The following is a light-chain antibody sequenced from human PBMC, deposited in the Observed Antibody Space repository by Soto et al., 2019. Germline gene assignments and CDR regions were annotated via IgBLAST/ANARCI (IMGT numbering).Light chain of an antibody. CDR3: CSHSASYTFV. CDR1: SSDVGGYNC. J-gene: IGLJ1*01. Sequence: QSVLTQPRSVSGSPGQSVTISCTETSSDVGGYNCVSWYQQHPGKAPQLIIYDVTQRPSGVPDRFSGSKSGNTASLSISGLQAEDEADYYCCSHSASYTFVFGTGTKVT. V-gene: IGLV2-11*01. CDR2: DVT.